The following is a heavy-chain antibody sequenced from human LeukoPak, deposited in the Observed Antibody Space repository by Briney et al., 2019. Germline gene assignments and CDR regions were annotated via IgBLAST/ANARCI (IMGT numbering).Heavy chain of an antibody. CDR2: IYHSGTT. V-gene: IGHV4-39*07. CDR1: GGSTSSGSYY. Sequence: SETLSLTCTVSGGSTSSGSYYWGWIRQPPGKGLEWIGTIYHSGTTYYNPSLKSRITISVDTSKNQFSLKLSSVTAADTAVYYCARDLDGSGSYLAYWGQGTLVTVSS. J-gene: IGHJ4*02. CDR3: ARDLDGSGSYLAY. D-gene: IGHD3-10*01.